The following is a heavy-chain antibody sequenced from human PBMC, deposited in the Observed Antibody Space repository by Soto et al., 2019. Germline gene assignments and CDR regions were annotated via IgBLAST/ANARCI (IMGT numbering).Heavy chain of an antibody. V-gene: IGHV3-21*01. D-gene: IGHD2-15*01. Sequence: EVQLVESGGGLVKPGGSLRLSCAASGFTFSSYSMNWVRQAPGKGLEWVSSISSSSSYIYYADSVKGRFTISRDNAKNSLYLQMNSLRAEDTAVYYCAREPGVYCSGGSCPHDAFDIWGQGTMVTVSS. CDR1: GFTFSSYS. J-gene: IGHJ3*02. CDR3: AREPGVYCSGGSCPHDAFDI. CDR2: ISSSSSYI.